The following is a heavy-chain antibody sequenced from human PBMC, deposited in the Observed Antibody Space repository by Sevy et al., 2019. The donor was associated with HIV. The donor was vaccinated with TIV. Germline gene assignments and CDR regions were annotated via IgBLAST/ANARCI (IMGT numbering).Heavy chain of an antibody. CDR3: ARENDVVSGWTDIDY. D-gene: IGHD6-19*01. CDR1: GFTFSNCW. J-gene: IGHJ4*02. V-gene: IGHV3-7*03. Sequence: GGSLRLSCAASGFTFSNCWMSWVRQAPGKGLEWVANINEGGNKKFYLDSVKGRFTISRDNAKNSLFLQMNSLTAEDTAVYYCARENDVVSGWTDIDYWGQGTLVTVSS. CDR2: INEGGNKK.